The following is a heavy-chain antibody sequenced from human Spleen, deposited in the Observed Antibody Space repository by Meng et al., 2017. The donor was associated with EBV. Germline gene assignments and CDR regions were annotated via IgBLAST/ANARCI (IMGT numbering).Heavy chain of an antibody. J-gene: IGHJ4*02. D-gene: IGHD6-6*01. CDR3: SCGQSSKLAIDY. CDR2: TDYRSKWNN. CDR1: GDNVANSSVA. Sequence: VQRNQYGPGLVQRLPPLARACALSGDNVANSSVAWNWFRQAPSRGHEWLSRTDYRSKWNNDYAISVRSRITVTADTSTTPLSLHLPSFTPADAAVYFCSCGQSSKLAIDYWGQGTLVTVSS. V-gene: IGHV6-1*01.